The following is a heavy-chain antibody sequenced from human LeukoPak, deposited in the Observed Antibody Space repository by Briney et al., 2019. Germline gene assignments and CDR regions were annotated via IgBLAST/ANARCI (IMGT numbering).Heavy chain of an antibody. J-gene: IGHJ4*02. V-gene: IGHV3-48*02. Sequence: PGGSLRLSCAASGFTFSSYSMNWVRQAPGKGLEWVSYISSSSSMIYYADSVKGRFTISRDNAKNSLYLQMKSLRDEYTAIYYCARDYGDLPARVPYFDYWGQGTLVTVSS. CDR1: GFTFSSYS. CDR3: ARDYGDLPARVPYFDY. CDR2: ISSSSSMI. D-gene: IGHD4-17*01.